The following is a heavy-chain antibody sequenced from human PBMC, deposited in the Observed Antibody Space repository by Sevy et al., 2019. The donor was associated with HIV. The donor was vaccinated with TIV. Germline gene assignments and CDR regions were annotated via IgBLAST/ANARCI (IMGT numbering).Heavy chain of an antibody. V-gene: IGHV1-46*02. D-gene: IGHD3-22*01. CDR1: GYNLNNYY. Sequence: ASVKVSCKASGYNLNNYYMYWVRQAPGQGLEWMGLINPSGGSTSYAQKFQGRVTMTRDTSTSTLHMELSSLRSEDTAVYYCARVYYYDYSGPGYWGQGTLVTVSS. J-gene: IGHJ4*02. CDR2: INPSGGST. CDR3: ARVYYYDYSGPGY.